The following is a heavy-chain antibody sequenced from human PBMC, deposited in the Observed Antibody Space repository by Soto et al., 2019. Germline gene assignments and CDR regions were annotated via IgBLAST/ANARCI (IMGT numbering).Heavy chain of an antibody. CDR3: AKSGSWYYYYGRDV. J-gene: IGHJ6*02. V-gene: IGHV3-23*01. CDR2: ISGSGGST. Sequence: GGSLRLSCEASGFPFSSYAMSWVRQVPGKGLNWVSSISGSGGSTYYADSVKGRFTISRDNSKNTLYLQMNSLRAEDTAVYYWAKSGSWYYYYGRDVGRQGTTVTVS. D-gene: IGHD6-13*01. CDR1: GFPFSSYA.